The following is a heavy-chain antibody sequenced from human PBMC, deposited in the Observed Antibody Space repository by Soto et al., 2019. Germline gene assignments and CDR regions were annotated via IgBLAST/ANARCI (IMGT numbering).Heavy chain of an antibody. CDR1: GYTFNTYY. CDR3: ARSVTTHLAADF. Sequence: ASVKVSCKASGYTFNTYYINWVRQAPGQGLEWMGWINPNTGATNYAQKFQGWVTLTRDTSVTTAYMEVSRLTSGDTAVYFCARSVTTHLAADFWGQGTLVTVSS. J-gene: IGHJ4*02. CDR2: INPNTGAT. V-gene: IGHV1-2*04. D-gene: IGHD4-17*01.